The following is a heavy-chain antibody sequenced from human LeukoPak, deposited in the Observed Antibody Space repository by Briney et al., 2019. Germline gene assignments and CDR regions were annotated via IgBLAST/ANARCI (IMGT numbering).Heavy chain of an antibody. CDR2: IGTSGNTI. CDR3: ARDQGLDY. J-gene: IGHJ4*02. V-gene: IGHV3-48*01. CDR1: GFTFSGYI. Sequence: AGSLRLSCAASGFTFSGYIMNWVRQAPGKGLEWVSFIGTSGNTIYYADSVKGRFTVSRDNAKNSLYLQMNSLRAEDTAVYYCARDQGLDYWGQGTLASVPS.